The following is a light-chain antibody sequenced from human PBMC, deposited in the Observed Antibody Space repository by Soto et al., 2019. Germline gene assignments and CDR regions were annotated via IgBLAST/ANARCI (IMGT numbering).Light chain of an antibody. CDR3: QQSRT. V-gene: IGKV3-11*01. Sequence: EIVLTQSPATLSLSPGEIATLSCRASQSVSSYLGWYQQKPGQAPRLLIYDASNRATGIPARFSGRGSGTDFTLTISSRETEDSAVYYCQQSRTFGQGTNVEIK. CDR1: QSVSSY. CDR2: DAS. J-gene: IGKJ1*01.